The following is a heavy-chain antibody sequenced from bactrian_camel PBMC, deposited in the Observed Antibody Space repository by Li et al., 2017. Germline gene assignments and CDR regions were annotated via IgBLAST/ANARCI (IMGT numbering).Heavy chain of an antibody. D-gene: IGHD3*01. Sequence: VQLVESGGGLVQPGGSLRLSCAASGFTFSSYDRSWVRRAPGKGLEWVSAINSGGGSTSYADSVKGRFTISRDNAKNTLYLQMNSLKPEDTAVYYCATGGMTGIPALHWGQGTQVTVS. CDR1: GFTFSSYD. J-gene: IGHJ4*01. CDR2: INSGGGST. CDR3: ATGGMTGIPALH. V-gene: IGHV3S40*01.